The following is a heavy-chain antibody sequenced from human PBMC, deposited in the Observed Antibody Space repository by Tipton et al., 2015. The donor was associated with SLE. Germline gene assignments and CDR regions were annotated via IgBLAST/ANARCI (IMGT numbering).Heavy chain of an antibody. CDR2: INESGSS. V-gene: IGHV4-34*01. CDR3: ARGDYPYGMDV. D-gene: IGHD4/OR15-4a*01. Sequence: LTCGVYGASFSGYYWNWIRQPPGKGLEWIGEINESGSSKYNPSLKSGVTISIDTSKSQFSLKVSSMTAADTAVYYCARGDYPYGMDVWGQGTTVTVS. J-gene: IGHJ6*02. CDR1: GASFSGYY.